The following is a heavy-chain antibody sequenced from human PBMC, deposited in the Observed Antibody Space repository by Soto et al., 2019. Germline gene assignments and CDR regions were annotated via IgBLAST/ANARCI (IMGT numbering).Heavy chain of an antibody. CDR1: RPTYTGEY. CDR3: AKSGSYYFDY. D-gene: IGHD1-26*01. V-gene: IGHV1-46*01. Sequence: ASARGSSKAHRPTYTGEYVPSVRQAPGQGLEWMGIINPSGGSTSYAQKFQGRVTMTRDTSTSTVYMELSSLRSEDTAVYYCAKSGSYYFDYWGQGTLVNVAS. CDR2: INPSGGST. J-gene: IGHJ4*02.